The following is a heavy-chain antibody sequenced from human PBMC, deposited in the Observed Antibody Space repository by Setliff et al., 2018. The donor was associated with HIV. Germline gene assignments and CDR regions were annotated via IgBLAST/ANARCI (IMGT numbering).Heavy chain of an antibody. CDR1: GFTFSNFA. Sequence: PGGSLRPSCAASGFTFSNFAINWVRQAPGKGLEWVSTISGRGTNTYYADAVKGRFTISRDNSKNTVHLQMNSLRAEDTAVYYCANDQWDCWGQGTLVTVSS. D-gene: IGHD6-19*01. J-gene: IGHJ4*02. CDR3: ANDQWDC. CDR2: ISGRGTNT. V-gene: IGHV3-23*01.